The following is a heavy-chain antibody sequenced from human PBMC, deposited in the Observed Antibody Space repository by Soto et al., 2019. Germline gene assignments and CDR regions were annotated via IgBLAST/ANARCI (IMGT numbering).Heavy chain of an antibody. D-gene: IGHD3-9*01. Sequence: SETLSLTCTVSGGSVSSGSYYWSWIRQPPGKGLEWIGYIYYSGSTNYNPSLKSRVTISVDTSKNQFSLKLSSVTAADTAVYYCARAGYDILTEYYGMDVWGQGTTVTVPS. J-gene: IGHJ6*02. V-gene: IGHV4-61*01. CDR3: ARAGYDILTEYYGMDV. CDR1: GGSVSSGSYY. CDR2: IYYSGST.